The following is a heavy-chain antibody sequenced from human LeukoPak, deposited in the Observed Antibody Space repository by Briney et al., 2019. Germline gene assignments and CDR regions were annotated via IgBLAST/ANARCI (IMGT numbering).Heavy chain of an antibody. CDR3: ARGRAFDI. CDR1: GFTFSSYG. Sequence: GRSLRLSCAASGFTFSSYGMHWVRQAPGKGLEWEAVISYDGSNKYYADSVKGRFTISRDNSKNTLYLQMNSLRAEDTAVYYCARGRAFDIWGQGTMVTVSS. J-gene: IGHJ3*02. CDR2: ISYDGSNK. V-gene: IGHV3-30*03.